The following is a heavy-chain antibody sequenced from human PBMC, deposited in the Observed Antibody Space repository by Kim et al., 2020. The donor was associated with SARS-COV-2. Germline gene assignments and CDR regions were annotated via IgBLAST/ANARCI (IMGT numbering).Heavy chain of an antibody. D-gene: IGHD2-2*02. J-gene: IGHJ6*01. V-gene: IGHV3-48*03. CDR1: GFTFSSYE. CDR3: ARYCSSTSCYIGGRYYY. CDR2: ISTSGNTI. Sequence: GGSLRLSCAASGFTFSSYEMNWVRQAPGKGLEWVSYISTSGNTIYYADSVQGRFTISRDNDKNSLYLQMNGLRAEDTALYYCARYCSSTSCYIGGRYYY.